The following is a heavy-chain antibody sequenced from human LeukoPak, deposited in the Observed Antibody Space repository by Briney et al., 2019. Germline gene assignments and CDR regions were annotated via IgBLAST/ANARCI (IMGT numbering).Heavy chain of an antibody. V-gene: IGHV3-21*01. CDR2: ISSYSNYI. CDR1: GFNLNTYN. CDR3: ARVHLDYSDFDY. Sequence: GGSLRLSCAASGFNLNTYNMNWVRQAPGKGLEWASSISSYSNYIYYADSVKGRFTISRDIAKNSLYPQMNSLRAEDTALYYCARVHLDYSDFDYWGQGTLVTVSS. D-gene: IGHD3-16*01. J-gene: IGHJ4*02.